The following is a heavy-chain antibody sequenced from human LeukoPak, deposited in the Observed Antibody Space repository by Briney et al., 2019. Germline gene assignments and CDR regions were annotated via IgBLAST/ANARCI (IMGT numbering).Heavy chain of an antibody. CDR3: AKLIGYSSSWSRNWFDP. CDR1: GFTFSSYA. Sequence: GGSLRLSCAASGFTFSSYAMSWVRQAPGKGLEWVSAISGSGGSTYYADSVKGRFTISRDNSKNTLYLQMNSLRAEDTAVYYCAKLIGYSSSWSRNWFDPWGQGTLVTVSS. J-gene: IGHJ5*02. CDR2: ISGSGGST. D-gene: IGHD6-13*01. V-gene: IGHV3-23*01.